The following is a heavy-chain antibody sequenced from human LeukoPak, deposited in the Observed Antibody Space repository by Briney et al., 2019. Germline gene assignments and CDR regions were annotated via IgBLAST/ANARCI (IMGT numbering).Heavy chain of an antibody. J-gene: IGHJ4*02. CDR1: GFSFSSYE. V-gene: IGHV3-48*03. D-gene: IGHD6-19*01. CDR2: ISFSGSPT. CDR3: ARDRSDIGWYCDS. Sequence: PGGSLRLSCAASGFSFSSYEMSWVRQAPGKGLEWVALISFSGSPTHYADSVKGRFIISRDDTKNSLYLQLNSVRADDTAVYYCARDRSDIGWYCDSWGQGTLVTVSS.